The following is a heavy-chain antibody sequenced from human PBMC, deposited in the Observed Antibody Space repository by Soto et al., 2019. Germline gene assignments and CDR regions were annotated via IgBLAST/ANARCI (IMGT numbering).Heavy chain of an antibody. V-gene: IGHV6-1*01. CDR1: GDSVSSNTAA. CDR2: TYYRSKWSN. J-gene: IGHJ3*02. CDR3: ARDVLNTADAFVI. D-gene: IGHD2-8*01. Sequence: PSQTLSLTCAISGDSVSSNTAAWDWSRQSPSRGLEWLGRTYYRSKWSNDYAPSVKSRITVNPNTSKNPFSLQLNSVTPEDTAVYYCARDVLNTADAFVIWGQGTVVTVSS.